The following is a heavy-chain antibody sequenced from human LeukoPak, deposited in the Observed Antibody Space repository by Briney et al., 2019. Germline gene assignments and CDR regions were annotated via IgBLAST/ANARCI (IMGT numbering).Heavy chain of an antibody. J-gene: IGHJ5*02. V-gene: IGHV3-64D*06. CDR2: ISSSGGST. CDR3: VKDQHCSTISCATRTGFDP. D-gene: IGHD2-2*01. CDR1: GGTFSDYA. Sequence: GGSLRLSCSASGGTFSDYAMHWVRQAPGKGLEFVSGISSSGGSTNYPDSVKDRFSISRDNSKNTLYLQMTSLRADDTAVYYCVKDQHCSTISCATRTGFDPWGQGTSVTVSS.